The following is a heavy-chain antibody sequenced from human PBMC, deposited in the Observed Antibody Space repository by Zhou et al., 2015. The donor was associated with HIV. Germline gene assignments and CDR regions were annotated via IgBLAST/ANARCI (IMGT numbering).Heavy chain of an antibody. V-gene: IGHV1-69*06. CDR3: ARESSCSGGSCGIWFDP. D-gene: IGHD2-15*01. Sequence: QVQLVQSGAEVKKPGSSVKVSCKASGGTFSSYGISWVRQAPGQGLEWMGGIIPIFGTTNYAQTFQGRLTITADKSTSTAYMELSSLRSEDTAVYYCARESSCSGGSCGIWFDPWGRGTLVTVSS. J-gene: IGHJ5*02. CDR2: IIPIFGTT. CDR1: GGTFSSYG.